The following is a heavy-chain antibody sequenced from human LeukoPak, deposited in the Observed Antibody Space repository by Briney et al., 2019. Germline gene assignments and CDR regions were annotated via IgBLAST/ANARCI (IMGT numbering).Heavy chain of an antibody. CDR1: GFSFSTYS. V-gene: IGHV3-21*01. D-gene: IGHD3-3*01. CDR3: ARDLTIFGVVVDY. CDR2: ISSSSSYI. J-gene: IGHJ4*02. Sequence: GGSLRLSCAASGFSFSTYSMNWVRQAPGKGLEWVSSISSSSSYIYYADSVKGRFTISRDNAKNSLYLQMNSLRAEDTAVYYCARDLTIFGVVVDYWGQGTLVTVSS.